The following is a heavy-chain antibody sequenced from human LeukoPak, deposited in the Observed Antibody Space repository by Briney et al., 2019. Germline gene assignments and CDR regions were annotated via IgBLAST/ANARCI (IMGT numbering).Heavy chain of an antibody. D-gene: IGHD1-1*01. CDR2: ISSNGDRL. Sequence: GGSLRLSCAASGFTVSSNYMSWVRQAPGKGLDFVSGISSNGDRLFYADSVKGRFTISRDNSKNTLYLQMSSLTADDTAVYYCVKITSVTGGDCWGQGSRLTVSS. J-gene: IGHJ4*02. CDR1: GFTVSSNY. V-gene: IGHV3-64D*09. CDR3: VKITSVTGGDC.